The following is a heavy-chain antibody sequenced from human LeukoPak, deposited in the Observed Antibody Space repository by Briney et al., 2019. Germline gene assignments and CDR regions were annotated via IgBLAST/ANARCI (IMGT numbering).Heavy chain of an antibody. J-gene: IGHJ4*02. V-gene: IGHV4-30-4*01. CDR1: GGSISSGDYY. CDR2: IYYSGST. CDR3: ASRTTGTCYFDY. Sequence: SQTLSLTCTVSGGSISSGDYYWSWIRQPPGKGLEWIGYIYYSGSTYYNPSLKSRVTISVDTSKNQFSLKLSSVTAADTAVYYCASRTTGTCYFDYWGQGTLVTVSS. D-gene: IGHD1-1*01.